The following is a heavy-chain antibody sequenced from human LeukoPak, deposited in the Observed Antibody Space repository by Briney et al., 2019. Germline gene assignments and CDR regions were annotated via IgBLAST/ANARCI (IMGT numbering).Heavy chain of an antibody. V-gene: IGHV3-30*18. J-gene: IGHJ6*02. D-gene: IGHD2-21*02. CDR3: AKEHCGGDCYYYYGMDV. CDR2: ISYDGSNK. CDR1: GFTFSSYG. Sequence: PGRSLRLSCAASGFTFSSYGMHWVRQAPGKGLEWVAVISYDGSNKYYADSVKGRFTICRDNSKNTLYLQMNSLRAEDTAVYYCAKEHCGGDCYYYYGMDVWGQGTTVTVSS.